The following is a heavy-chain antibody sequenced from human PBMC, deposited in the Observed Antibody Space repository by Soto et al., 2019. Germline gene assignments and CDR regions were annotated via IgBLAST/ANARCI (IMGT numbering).Heavy chain of an antibody. CDR3: AKTSGKSYPESRVFDF. D-gene: IGHD1-26*01. CDR2: ITNDGGDT. V-gene: IGHV3-23*01. J-gene: IGHJ4*02. Sequence: GGSLRLSCAASGFTFNNYAMTWVRQAPGEGLEWVAVITNDGGDTLHADSVKGRFTIFRDNSKNTLFLQMISLRPEDTAIYYCAKTSGKSYPESRVFDFWGQGTRVTVSS. CDR1: GFTFNNYA.